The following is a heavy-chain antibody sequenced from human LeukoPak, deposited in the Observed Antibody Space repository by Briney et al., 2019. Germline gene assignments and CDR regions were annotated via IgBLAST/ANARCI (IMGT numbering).Heavy chain of an antibody. CDR1: GGSISSYY. V-gene: IGHV4-4*07. J-gene: IGHJ3*02. CDR3: ARRGTVTTLAVDAFDI. Sequence: SETLSLTCTVSGGSISSYYWSWIRQPAGKGLEWIGRIYTSGSTNYNPSLKSRVTMSVDTSKNQFSLKLSSVTAADTAVYYCARRGTVTTLAVDAFDIWGQGTMVTVSS. D-gene: IGHD4-17*01. CDR2: IYTSGST.